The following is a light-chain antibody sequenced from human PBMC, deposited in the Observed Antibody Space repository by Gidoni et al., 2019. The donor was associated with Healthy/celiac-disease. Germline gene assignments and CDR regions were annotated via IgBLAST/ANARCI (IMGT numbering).Light chain of an antibody. CDR2: AAS. CDR3: QQSYSTPPDT. CDR1: PSISSY. V-gene: IGKV1-39*01. Sequence: DIQMTPSPSSLSASVADRVTIPCRASPSISSYLNWYQQKPGKAPKLLIYAASSLQSGVPSRFSGSGSGTDFTLTISSLQPEDVATYYCQQSYSTPPDTFGQGTKLEIK. J-gene: IGKJ2*01.